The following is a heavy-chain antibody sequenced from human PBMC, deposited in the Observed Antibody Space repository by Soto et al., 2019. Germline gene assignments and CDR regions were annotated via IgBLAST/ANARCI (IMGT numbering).Heavy chain of an antibody. CDR1: GYTFTSYA. Sequence: QVQLVQSGAEVKKPGASVRVSCKASGYTFTSYAMHWVRQAPGQRLEWMGWSNAGNGNTKYSQEFQGRVTITRDTSASTAYMELSSLRSEDMAVYYCARARACGGDCYYFDYWGRGTLVTVSS. CDR2: SNAGNGNT. D-gene: IGHD2-21*02. J-gene: IGHJ4*02. CDR3: ARARACGGDCYYFDY. V-gene: IGHV1-3*02.